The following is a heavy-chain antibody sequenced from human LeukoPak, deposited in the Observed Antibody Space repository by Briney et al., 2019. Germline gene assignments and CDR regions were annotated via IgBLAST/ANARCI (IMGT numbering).Heavy chain of an antibody. CDR1: GYTFTDYY. CDR2: INPDSGGT. D-gene: IGHD6-13*01. V-gene: IGHV1-2*02. CDR3: ARASSWYSYGMDL. J-gene: IGHJ6*02. Sequence: ASVKVACKASGYTFTDYYLHWVRQAPGQGLEWMAWINPDSGGTIYAQKFQGRVTMTRDTSITTAYMELSRLTSDDTAVYFCARASSWYSYGMDLWGQGTTVTVSS.